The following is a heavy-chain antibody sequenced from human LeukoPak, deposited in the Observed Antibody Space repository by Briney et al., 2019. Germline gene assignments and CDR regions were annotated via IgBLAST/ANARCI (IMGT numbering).Heavy chain of an antibody. Sequence: SETLSLTCTVSAGSSGSGGYSWSWIRQHPGKGLEWIGSIYHSGSTYYNPSLKSRVTISVDTSKNQFSLQLSSVTAADTAVYYCASSWYSSSWSNWFDPWGQGTLVTVSS. V-gene: IGHV4-39*07. CDR3: ASSWYSSSWSNWFDP. CDR1: AGSSGSGGYS. D-gene: IGHD6-13*01. J-gene: IGHJ5*02. CDR2: IYHSGST.